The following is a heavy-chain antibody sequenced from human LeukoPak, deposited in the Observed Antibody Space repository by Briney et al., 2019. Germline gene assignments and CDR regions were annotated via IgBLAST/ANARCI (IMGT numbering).Heavy chain of an antibody. CDR2: IYYSGST. CDR1: GGSISSSSYY. J-gene: IGHJ3*02. Sequence: PSETLSLTCTVSGGSISSSSYYCGWLRPPPGKGLEWGGSIYYSGSTYYNPSLKSRVTISVDTSKNQFSLKLSSVTAADTAVYYCARPKYYDSSGPGAFDIWGQGTMVTVSS. D-gene: IGHD3-22*01. V-gene: IGHV4-39*01. CDR3: ARPKYYDSSGPGAFDI.